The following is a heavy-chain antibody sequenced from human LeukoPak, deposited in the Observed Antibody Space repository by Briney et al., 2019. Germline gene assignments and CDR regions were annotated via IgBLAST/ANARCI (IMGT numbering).Heavy chain of an antibody. Sequence: WGYLRLSCAASGFTFTKYWLTWVRQAPGKGLEWVANIKQDGSERNYVDTVKGRFIISRDNAKNLLYLQTNSLRAGDTALFYCARENWAPYDWGQGTLVTVSS. CDR3: ARENWAPYD. D-gene: IGHD3-3*01. CDR1: GFTFTKYW. CDR2: IKQDGSER. V-gene: IGHV3-7*01. J-gene: IGHJ4*02.